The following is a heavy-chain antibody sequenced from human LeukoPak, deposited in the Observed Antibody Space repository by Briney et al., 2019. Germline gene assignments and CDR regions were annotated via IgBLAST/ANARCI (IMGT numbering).Heavy chain of an antibody. D-gene: IGHD3-16*02. CDR3: ARSLSSRFSGPRRPYYFDY. CDR2: ISSSGGST. V-gene: IGHV3-23*01. CDR1: GFTYDDYA. Sequence: PGGSLRLSCAASGFTYDDYAMSWVRQAPGKGLQWVSGISSSGGSTYQVDSVKGRFTISRDNSKNTLYLQMNSLRAEDTAVYYCARSLSSRFSGPRRPYYFDYWGQGTLVTVSS. J-gene: IGHJ4*02.